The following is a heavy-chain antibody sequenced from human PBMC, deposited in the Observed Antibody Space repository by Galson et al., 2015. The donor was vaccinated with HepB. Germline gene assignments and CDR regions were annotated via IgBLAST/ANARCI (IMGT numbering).Heavy chain of an antibody. CDR1: GYSFTSYW. J-gene: IGHJ4*02. D-gene: IGHD2-21*02. CDR2: IDPSDSYT. V-gene: IGHV5-10-1*01. Sequence: QSGAEVKKPGESLRISCKGSGYSFTSYWISWVRQMPGKGLEWMGRIDPSDSYTNYSPSFQGHVTISADKSISTAYLQWSSLKASDTAMYYCARHEGSYCGGDCYGGSDYWGQGTLVTVSS. CDR3: ARHEGSYCGGDCYGGSDY.